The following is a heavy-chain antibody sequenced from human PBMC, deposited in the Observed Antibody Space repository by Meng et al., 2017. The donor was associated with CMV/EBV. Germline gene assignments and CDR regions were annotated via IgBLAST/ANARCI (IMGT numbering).Heavy chain of an antibody. V-gene: IGHV4-59*01. CDR2: IYYSGST. D-gene: IGHD2-2*01. Sequence: SETLSLTCTVSGGSISSYYWSWIRQPPGKGLEWIGYIYYSGSTNYNPSLKSRVTISVDTSKNQFSLKLSSVTAADTAVYYCAREVRYCSSTSCYRFDPWGQGTRVTVSS. J-gene: IGHJ5*02. CDR3: AREVRYCSSTSCYRFDP. CDR1: GGSISSYY.